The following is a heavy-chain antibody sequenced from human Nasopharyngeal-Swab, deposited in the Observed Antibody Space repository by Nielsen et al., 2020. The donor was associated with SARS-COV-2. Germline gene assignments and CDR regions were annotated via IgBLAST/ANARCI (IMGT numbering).Heavy chain of an antibody. Sequence: SETLSLTCAVSGGSISSSYWWSWVRQPPGKGLEWIGELSHNGTANYHPSLKSRVTISLDESSNQFSLNLNSVTAADTAVYYCARSRRGAFDYWGQGTLVTVSS. CDR2: LSHNGTA. V-gene: IGHV4-4*02. D-gene: IGHD2-2*01. CDR3: ARSRRGAFDY. J-gene: IGHJ4*02. CDR1: GGSISSSYW.